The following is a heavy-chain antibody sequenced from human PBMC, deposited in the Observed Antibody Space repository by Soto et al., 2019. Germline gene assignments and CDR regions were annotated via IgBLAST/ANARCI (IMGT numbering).Heavy chain of an antibody. V-gene: IGHV3-23*01. Sequence: EEQLLESGGGLVQPGGSLRLSCVASGFTLRTYAMAWVRQAPGTGLEWVSTSSDNGVRAFYADSVKGRFTVSRDNSKNTLYLQMNSLRADDTAVYYCAKGSNFPNWFDPWGQGSLVTVSS. CDR2: SSDNGVRA. J-gene: IGHJ5*02. CDR1: GFTLRTYA. CDR3: AKGSNFPNWFDP.